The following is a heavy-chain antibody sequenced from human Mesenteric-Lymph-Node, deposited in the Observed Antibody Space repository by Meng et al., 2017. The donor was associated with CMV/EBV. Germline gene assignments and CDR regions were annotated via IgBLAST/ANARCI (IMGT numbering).Heavy chain of an antibody. CDR3: ARDWGIAVRPGYYYNGMDV. V-gene: IGHV3-74*01. Sequence: GGSLRLSCAASGFTFSSYWMHWVRQAPGKGLVWVSRINSDGSSTTYADSVKGRFTISRDNAKNTLNLQMNSLRAEDTAVYYCARDWGIAVRPGYYYNGMDVWGRGTTVTVSS. CDR1: GFTFSSYW. J-gene: IGHJ6*02. CDR2: INSDGSST. D-gene: IGHD6-6*01.